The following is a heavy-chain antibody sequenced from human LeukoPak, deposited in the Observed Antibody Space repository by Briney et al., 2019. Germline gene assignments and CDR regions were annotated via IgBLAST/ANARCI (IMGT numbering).Heavy chain of an antibody. CDR2: IYPGDSGT. J-gene: IGHJ4*02. V-gene: IGHV5-51*01. CDR1: GYSFTSHW. D-gene: IGHD2-15*01. CDR3: ARRYCSGSTCYYFDS. Sequence: GESLKISCKGSGYSFTSHWIGWVRQMPGKGLEGMGIIYPGDSGTRYSPSFQGQVTISADKSISTASLQWSSLKASDTAMYYCARRYCSGSTCYYFDSWGQGTLVTVSS.